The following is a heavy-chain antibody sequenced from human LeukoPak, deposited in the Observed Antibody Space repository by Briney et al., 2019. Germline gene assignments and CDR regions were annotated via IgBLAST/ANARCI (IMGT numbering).Heavy chain of an antibody. Sequence: GGSLRLSCAASGFTFSSYGMHWVRQAPGKGLEWVAVISYDGSNKYYADSVKGRFTISRDNSKNTLYLQMNSLRAEDTAVYYCAKGSPDIVVVPAAMTFWGRGTLVTVSS. V-gene: IGHV3-30*18. D-gene: IGHD2-2*01. J-gene: IGHJ4*02. CDR3: AKGSPDIVVVPAAMTF. CDR2: ISYDGSNK. CDR1: GFTFSSYG.